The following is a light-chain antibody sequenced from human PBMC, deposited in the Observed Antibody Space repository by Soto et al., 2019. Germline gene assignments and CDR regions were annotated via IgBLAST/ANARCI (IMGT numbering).Light chain of an antibody. V-gene: IGKV3-20*01. CDR1: RSVRTN. J-gene: IGKJ1*01. CDR2: GAS. Sequence: EMTMTHSPVTLSVSPGESDTLSCRASRSVRTNLAWFQQKPGQAPRLLIFGASTRATGIPDRFSGSGSGPDFTLTISRLEPEDFAVYYCQQYGSSSTFGQGAMV. CDR3: QQYGSSST.